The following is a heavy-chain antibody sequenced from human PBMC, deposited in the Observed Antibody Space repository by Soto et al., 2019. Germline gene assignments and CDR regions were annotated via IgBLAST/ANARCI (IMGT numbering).Heavy chain of an antibody. J-gene: IGHJ6*02. D-gene: IGHD5-12*01. CDR3: ARDWLEPPYYYYGMDV. Sequence: VVLRETLSLTCTVSGGSISSGDYYWSWIRQPPGKGLEWIGYIYYSGSTYYNPSLKSRVTISVDTSKNQFSLKLSSVTAADTAVYYCARDWLEPPYYYYGMDVWGQGTTVTVSS. CDR1: GGSISSGDYY. CDR2: IYYSGST. V-gene: IGHV4-30-4*01.